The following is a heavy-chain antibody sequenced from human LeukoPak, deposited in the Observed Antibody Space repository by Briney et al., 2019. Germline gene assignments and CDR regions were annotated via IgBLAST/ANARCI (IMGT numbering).Heavy chain of an antibody. CDR1: GGSIISRSYY. D-gene: IGHD3-3*01. CDR3: ARRGEYDFWSGYFDH. V-gene: IGHV4-39*01. J-gene: IGHJ4*02. Sequence: SETLSLTCTVSGGSIISRSYYWGWIRQPPGKGLEWIGSIYYSGSTSYNPSLKSRVTISVDTSKNQFSLKLSSVSAADTAVYYCARRGEYDFWSGYFDHWGQGTLVTVSS. CDR2: IYYSGST.